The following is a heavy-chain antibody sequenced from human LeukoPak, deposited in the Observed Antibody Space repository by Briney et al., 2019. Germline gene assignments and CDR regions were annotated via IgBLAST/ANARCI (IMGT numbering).Heavy chain of an antibody. D-gene: IGHD5-24*01. Sequence: SQTLSLTCTVSGGSIRSGDYYWGWIRQHPGKALEWIGYIYYTGSTYYTPSLKSRITISVDTSKNQFSLKLRSVTAADTAVYYCARVDRDGDNLLFDFWGQGSLVTVSS. CDR2: IYYTGST. CDR1: GGSIRSGDYY. CDR3: ARVDRDGDNLLFDF. V-gene: IGHV4-31*03. J-gene: IGHJ4*02.